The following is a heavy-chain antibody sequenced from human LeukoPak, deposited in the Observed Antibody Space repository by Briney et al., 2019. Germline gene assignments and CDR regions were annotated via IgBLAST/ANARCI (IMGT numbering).Heavy chain of an antibody. CDR1: GFTFSSYS. D-gene: IGHD2-15*01. V-gene: IGHV3-21*01. J-gene: IGHJ4*02. Sequence: GGSLRLSCAASGFTFSSYSMNWVRQAPGKGLQWVSSISSSSSYIYYADSVKGRFTISRDNAKNSLYLQMNSLRAADTAVYYCARVYCSGGSCYDYWGQGTLVTVSS. CDR2: ISSSSSYI. CDR3: ARVYCSGGSCYDY.